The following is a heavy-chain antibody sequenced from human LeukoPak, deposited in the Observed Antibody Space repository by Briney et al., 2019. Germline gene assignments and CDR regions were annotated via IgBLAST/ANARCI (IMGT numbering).Heavy chain of an antibody. V-gene: IGHV3-48*02. J-gene: IGHJ3*02. CDR3: ARDEYTSSWYVDAFDI. CDR1: GFTFSSYT. D-gene: IGHD6-13*01. CDR2: ISSSSSNI. Sequence: PGGSLRLSCAASGFTFSSYTMHWVRQAPGKGLEWVSYISSSSSNIYYADSVKGRFTISRDNAKNSLYLQMNSLRDEDTAVYYCARDEYTSSWYVDAFDIWGRGTMVTVSS.